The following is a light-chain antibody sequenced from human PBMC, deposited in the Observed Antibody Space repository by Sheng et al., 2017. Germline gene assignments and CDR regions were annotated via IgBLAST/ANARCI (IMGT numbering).Light chain of an antibody. J-gene: IGKJ5*01. CDR2: KAS. CDR1: QSISSW. CDR3: QQAKSFPVT. Sequence: DIRLTQSPSTLSASVGDRVTVTCRASQSISSWLAWYQQKPGKAPKLLIYKASTLETGVPSRFSGSGSGTEFTLTISGLQPEDFGTYFCQQAKSFPVTFGQGTRLEIK. V-gene: IGKV1-5*03.